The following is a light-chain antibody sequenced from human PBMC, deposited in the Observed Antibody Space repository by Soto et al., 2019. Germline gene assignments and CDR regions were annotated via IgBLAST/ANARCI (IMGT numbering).Light chain of an antibody. CDR3: HQYNHWLTWT. J-gene: IGKJ1*01. Sequence: EIVMTQSPATLSVSPGERATLSCRASQSVSSNLAWYQQKPGQAPRLLIYGASTRATGIPARFSGSGSGTEFTLTISSLQSEDFGVYYCHQYNHWLTWTFGQGTKVDIK. CDR1: QSVSSN. CDR2: GAS. V-gene: IGKV3-15*01.